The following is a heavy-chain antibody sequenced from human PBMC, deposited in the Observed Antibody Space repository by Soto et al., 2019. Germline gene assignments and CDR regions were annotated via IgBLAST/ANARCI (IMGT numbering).Heavy chain of an antibody. Sequence: PSETLSLTCTVSGGSISSYYWSWIRQPPGKGLEWIGYIYYSGSTNYNPSLKSRVTISVDTSKNQFSLKLSSVTAADTAVYYCARVYYSSSNYYYYYIDVRAKRTTDTGSS. D-gene: IGHD6-6*01. CDR3: ARVYYSSSNYYYYYIDV. J-gene: IGHJ6*03. CDR2: IYYSGST. V-gene: IGHV4-59*01. CDR1: GGSISSYY.